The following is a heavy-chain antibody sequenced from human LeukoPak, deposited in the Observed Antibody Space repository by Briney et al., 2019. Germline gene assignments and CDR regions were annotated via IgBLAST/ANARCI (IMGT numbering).Heavy chain of an antibody. V-gene: IGHV1-24*01. CDR3: ATEGYYDSSGYYTDY. CDR1: GYTLTELS. CDR2: FDPEKGET. J-gene: IGHJ4*02. Sequence: ASVKVSCKVSGYTLTELSMHWVRQAPGKGFEWMGRFDPEKGETIYAQKFQGRVTMTEDTSTDTAYMELSSLRSEDAAVYYCATEGYYDSSGYYTDYWGQGTLVTVSS. D-gene: IGHD3-22*01.